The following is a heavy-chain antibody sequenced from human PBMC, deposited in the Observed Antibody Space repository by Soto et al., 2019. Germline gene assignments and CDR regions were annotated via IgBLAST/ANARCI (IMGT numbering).Heavy chain of an antibody. D-gene: IGHD2-21*01. J-gene: IGHJ3*01. CDR2: ISSDNITK. CDR1: GFSCSNYN. V-gene: IGHV3-48*02. Sequence: GPLRLSCVAPGFSCSNYNMNWVRQAPGKGLEWLSYISSDNITKYYADSVRGRFTISRDSAKNSLYLQMNSLRDEDTAVYFCARNVDLWGQGTMVTVSS. CDR3: ARNVDL.